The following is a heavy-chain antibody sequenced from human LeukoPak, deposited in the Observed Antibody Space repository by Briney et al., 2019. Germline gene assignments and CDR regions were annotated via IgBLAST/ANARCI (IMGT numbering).Heavy chain of an antibody. CDR3: ARDHQTTVVTHYYFDY. D-gene: IGHD4-23*01. CDR2: INPSGGST. Sequence: GASVKVSCKASGYTFTSYYMHWVRQAPGQGLEWMGIINPSGGSTSYAQKFQGRVTMTRGTSTSTVYMELSSLRSEDTAVYYCARDHQTTVVTHYYFDYWGQGTLVTVSS. V-gene: IGHV1-46*01. J-gene: IGHJ4*02. CDR1: GYTFTSYY.